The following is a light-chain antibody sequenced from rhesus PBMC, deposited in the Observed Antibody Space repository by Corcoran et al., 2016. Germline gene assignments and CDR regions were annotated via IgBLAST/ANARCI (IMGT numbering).Light chain of an antibody. J-gene: IGKJ4*01. V-gene: IGKV1-22*01. CDR2: RAS. CDR1: QNINNW. CDR3: LQYSSSPPLT. Sequence: DIQMTQSPSSLSASVGDTVTITCRASQNINNWLDWYQQKPGRAPKLLIFRASSLQFGVPSRFSGSGSGTDFTLTISSLQPEDFATYYFLQYSSSPPLTFGGGTKVEIK.